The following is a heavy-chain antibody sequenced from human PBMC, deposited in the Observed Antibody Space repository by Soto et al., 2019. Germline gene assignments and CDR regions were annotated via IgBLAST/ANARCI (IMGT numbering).Heavy chain of an antibody. V-gene: IGHV3-23*01. CDR2: ISGSGGST. CDR1: GFTFSSYA. CDR3: AKAPYCSSTSCRPSYYYGMDV. Sequence: GGSLRLSCAASGFTFSSYAMSWVRQAPGKGLEWVSAISGSGGSTYYADSVKGRCTISRDNSKNTLYLQMNSLRAEDTAVYYCAKAPYCSSTSCRPSYYYGMDVWGQGTTVTVSS. D-gene: IGHD2-2*01. J-gene: IGHJ6*02.